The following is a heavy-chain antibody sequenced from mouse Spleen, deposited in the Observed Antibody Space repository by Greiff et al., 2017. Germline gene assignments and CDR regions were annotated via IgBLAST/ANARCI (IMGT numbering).Heavy chain of an antibody. CDR2: IDPENGDT. D-gene: IGHD3-1*01. V-gene: IGHV14-4*01. CDR1: GYTIKDDY. J-gene: IGHJ3*01. CDR3: THSSGYAWFAY. Sequence: VHLQQSGAELVRPGASVKLSCTVSGYTIKDDYMHWVKQRPEQGLEWIGWIDPENGDTEYASKFQGKATITADTSSNTAYLQLSSLTSEDTAVYYCTHSSGYAWFAYRGQGTLVTVSA.